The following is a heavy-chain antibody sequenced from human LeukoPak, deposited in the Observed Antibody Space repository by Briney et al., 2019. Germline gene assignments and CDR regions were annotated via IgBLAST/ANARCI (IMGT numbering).Heavy chain of an antibody. CDR2: INTNTGNP. V-gene: IGHV7-4-1*02. D-gene: IGHD2-8*01. CDR1: GYTFTSYA. J-gene: IGHJ6*03. Sequence: ASVKVSCRASGYTFTSYAMNWVRQAPGQGLEWMGWINTNTGNPTYAQGFTGRFVFSLDTSVSTAYLQISSLKAEDTAVYYCARGGSYCTNGVCYTRYYYYYMDVWGKGTTVTVSS. CDR3: ARGGSYCTNGVCYTRYYYYYMDV.